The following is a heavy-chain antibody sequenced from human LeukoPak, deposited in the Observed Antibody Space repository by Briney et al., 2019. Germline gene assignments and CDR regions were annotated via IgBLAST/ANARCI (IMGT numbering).Heavy chain of an antibody. D-gene: IGHD3-10*01. J-gene: IGHJ6*03. CDR2: INPNSGGT. CDR1: GYTFTGYY. Sequence: GASVKVSCKASGYTFTGYYMHWVRQAPGQGLEWVGWINPNSGGTNYAQKFQGRVTMTRDTSISTAYMELSRLRSDDTAVYYCARDRGIDYYGSGSYYRHYYYYMDVWGKGTTVTVSS. CDR3: ARDRGIDYYGSGSYYRHYYYYMDV. V-gene: IGHV1-2*02.